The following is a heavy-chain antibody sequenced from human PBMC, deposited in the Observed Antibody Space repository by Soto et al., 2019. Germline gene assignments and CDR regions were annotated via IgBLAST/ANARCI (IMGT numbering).Heavy chain of an antibody. V-gene: IGHV3-53*01. D-gene: IGHD3-22*01. J-gene: IGHJ3*01. CDR1: GFTFSSND. CDR3: ATRPLLPGAP. CDR2: IYSGGST. Sequence: EVQLVESGGGVIQPGGSLRLSCAASGFTFSSNDMNWVRQAPGKGLEWVSLIYSGGSTYYADSVKGRFTISRDNSKNTLYLQRRSLRAEDTAVYYCATRPLLPGAPWGQGTMVTVSS.